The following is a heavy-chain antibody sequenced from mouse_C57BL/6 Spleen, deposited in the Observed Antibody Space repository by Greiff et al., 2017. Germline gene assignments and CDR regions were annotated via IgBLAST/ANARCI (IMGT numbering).Heavy chain of an antibody. V-gene: IGHV1-80*01. Sequence: VQLQESGAELVKPGASVKISCKASGYAFSSYWMNWVKQRPGKGLEWIGQIYPGDGDTNYNGKFKGKATLTADKSSSTAYMQLSSLTSEDSAVYFCARSDDYDVNYYAMDYWGQGTSVTVSS. CDR1: GYAFSSYW. CDR2: IYPGDGDT. CDR3: ARSDDYDVNYYAMDY. J-gene: IGHJ4*01. D-gene: IGHD2-4*01.